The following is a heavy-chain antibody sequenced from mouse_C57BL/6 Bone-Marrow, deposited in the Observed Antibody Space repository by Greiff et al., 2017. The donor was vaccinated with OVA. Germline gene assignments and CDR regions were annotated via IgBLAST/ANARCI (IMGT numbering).Heavy chain of an antibody. CDR2: IYPGDGDT. V-gene: IGHV1-80*01. Sequence: QVQLQQSGAELVKPGASVKISCKASGYAFSSYWMNWVKQRPGKGLEWIGQIYPGDGDTNYNGTFKVKATLTTDKSTSTAYMQLRSLTSEDSAVYFCARGGIYYGSSYSGFAYWGQGTLVTVSA. J-gene: IGHJ3*01. CDR1: GYAFSSYW. CDR3: ARGGIYYGSSYSGFAY. D-gene: IGHD1-1*01.